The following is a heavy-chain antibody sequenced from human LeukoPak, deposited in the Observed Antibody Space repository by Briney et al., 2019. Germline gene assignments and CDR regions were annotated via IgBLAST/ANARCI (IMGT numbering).Heavy chain of an antibody. CDR2: IYYSGST. V-gene: IGHV4-4*02. CDR1: GDSISSSNW. Sequence: PSGTLSLTCAVSGDSISSSNWWSWIRQPPGKGLEWIAYIYYSGSTNCNPSLKSRVTISIDTSKNQFSLKLSSVTAADTAVYYCARGPTRYYFDYWGQGTPVTVSS. J-gene: IGHJ4*02. D-gene: IGHD3-9*01. CDR3: ARGPTRYYFDY.